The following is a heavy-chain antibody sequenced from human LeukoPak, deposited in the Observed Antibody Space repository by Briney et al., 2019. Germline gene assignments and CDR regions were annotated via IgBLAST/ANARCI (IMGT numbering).Heavy chain of an antibody. J-gene: IGHJ3*02. Sequence: PGGSLRLSCAASGFTFSSYAMHWVRQAPGKGLEWVAVISYDGRKKYYADSVKGRFTISRDNSKNTLYLQMNSLRAEDTAVYYCARPGFRTSYDFWSGYPEGAFDIWGQGTMVTVSS. V-gene: IGHV3-30*04. CDR3: ARPGFRTSYDFWSGYPEGAFDI. CDR1: GFTFSSYA. CDR2: ISYDGRKK. D-gene: IGHD3-3*01.